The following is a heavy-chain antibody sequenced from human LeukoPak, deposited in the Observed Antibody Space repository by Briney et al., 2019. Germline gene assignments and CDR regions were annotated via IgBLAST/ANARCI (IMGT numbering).Heavy chain of an antibody. V-gene: IGHV1-2*02. CDR1: GYTFTGYY. CDR2: INPNSGGT. CDR3: ARASPNLGFDY. D-gene: IGHD7-27*01. J-gene: IGHJ4*02. Sequence: ASVKVSCKASGYTFTGYYMHWVRQAPGQGLEGMGWINPNSGGTNYAQKFQGRVTMTRDTSISTAYMELRSLRSDDTAVYYCARASPNLGFDYWGQGTLVTVSS.